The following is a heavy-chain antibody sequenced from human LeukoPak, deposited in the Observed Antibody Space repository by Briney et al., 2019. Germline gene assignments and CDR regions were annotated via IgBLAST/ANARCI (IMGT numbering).Heavy chain of an antibody. Sequence: SVKVCCKASGGTFSSYAISWVRQAPGQGLEWMGRIIPILGIANYAQKFQGRVTITADKSTSTAYMELSSLRSEDTAVYYCASLVGNYYDSSGYLVLGYFDYWGQGTLVTVSS. J-gene: IGHJ4*02. CDR2: IIPILGIA. V-gene: IGHV1-69*04. CDR3: ASLVGNYYDSSGYLVLGYFDY. CDR1: GGTFSSYA. D-gene: IGHD3-22*01.